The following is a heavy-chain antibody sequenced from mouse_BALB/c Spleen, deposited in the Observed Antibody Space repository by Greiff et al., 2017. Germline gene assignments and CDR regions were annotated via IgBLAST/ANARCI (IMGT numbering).Heavy chain of an antibody. V-gene: IGHV1-14*01. CDR2: INPYNDGT. J-gene: IGHJ4*01. CDR3: AGHPMDY. CDR1: GYTFTSYV. Sequence: EVKLVESGPELVKPGASVKMSCKASGYTFTSYVMHWVKQKPGQGLEWIGYINPYNDGTKYNEKFKGKATLTSDKSSSTAYMELSSLTSEDSAVYYCAGHPMDYWGQGTSVTVSS.